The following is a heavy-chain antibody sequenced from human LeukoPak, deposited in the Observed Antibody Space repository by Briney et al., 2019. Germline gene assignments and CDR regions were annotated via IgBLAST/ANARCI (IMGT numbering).Heavy chain of an antibody. D-gene: IGHD2-2*01. V-gene: IGHV3-9*01. Sequence: PGRSLRLSCAASGFTFDDYAMHWVRQAPGKGLEWVSGISWNSGSIGYADSVKGRFTISRDNAKNSLYLQMNSLRAEDTAVYYCARDFNYCSGPNCYDAFDFWGQGTTVTVSS. J-gene: IGHJ3*01. CDR3: ARDFNYCSGPNCYDAFDF. CDR2: ISWNSGSI. CDR1: GFTFDDYA.